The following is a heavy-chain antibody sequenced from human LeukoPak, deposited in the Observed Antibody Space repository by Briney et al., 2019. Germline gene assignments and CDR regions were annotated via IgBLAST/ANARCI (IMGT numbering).Heavy chain of an antibody. Sequence: PGGSLRLSCAASGFTFSSYAMSWVRQAPGKGLEWVSAISGSGGSTYYADSVKGRFTISRDDSKNTLYVQMNSLRTEDTAFYYCARDVNNYFDYWGLGTLVTVSS. CDR2: ISGSGGST. CDR3: ARDVNNYFDY. J-gene: IGHJ4*02. CDR1: GFTFSSYA. V-gene: IGHV3-23*01.